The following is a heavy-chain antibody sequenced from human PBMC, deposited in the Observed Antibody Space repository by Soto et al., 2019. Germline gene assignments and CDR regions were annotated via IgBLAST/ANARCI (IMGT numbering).Heavy chain of an antibody. CDR1: GFTLSSYG. V-gene: IGHV3-30*18. Sequence: QVQLVESGGGVVQPGRSLRLSCAASGFTLSSYGMHWVRQAPGKGLEWVAVISYDGSNKYYADSVKGRFTISRDNSKNTLYLQMNSLRAEDTAVYYCAKDRWLLPDYWGQGTLVTVSS. D-gene: IGHD3-22*01. CDR2: ISYDGSNK. CDR3: AKDRWLLPDY. J-gene: IGHJ4*02.